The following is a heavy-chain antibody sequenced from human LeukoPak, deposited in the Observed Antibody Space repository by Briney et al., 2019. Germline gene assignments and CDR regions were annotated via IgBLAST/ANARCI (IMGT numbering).Heavy chain of an antibody. Sequence: ASVKVSCKASGYTFTGYYMHWVRQAPGQGLEWMGWINPNSSGTNYAQKFQGRVTMTRDTSISTAYMELSRLRSDDAAVYYCARSGGGNYYDSSGYSAGYWGQGTLVTVSS. D-gene: IGHD3-22*01. CDR1: GYTFTGYY. CDR3: ARSGGGNYYDSSGYSAGY. CDR2: INPNSSGT. J-gene: IGHJ4*02. V-gene: IGHV1-2*02.